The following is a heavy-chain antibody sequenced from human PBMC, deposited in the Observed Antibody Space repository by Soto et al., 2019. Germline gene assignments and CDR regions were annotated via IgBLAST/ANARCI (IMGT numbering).Heavy chain of an antibody. CDR1: GFTFSSYA. CDR3: ATSFWSGIVVVPAAIYFDI. D-gene: IGHD2-2*01. Sequence: GGSLRLSCAASGFTFSSYAMSWVRQAPGRGLEWVSAISGSGGSTYYADSVKGRFTIARDNSKNSLDLQMNSLNAEDTAVYYCATSFWSGIVVVPAAIYFDIWGQGTMVTVSS. J-gene: IGHJ3*02. CDR2: ISGSGGST. V-gene: IGHV3-23*01.